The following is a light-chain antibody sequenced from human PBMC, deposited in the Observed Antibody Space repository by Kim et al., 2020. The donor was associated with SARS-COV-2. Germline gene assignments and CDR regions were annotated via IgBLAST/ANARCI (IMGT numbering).Light chain of an antibody. Sequence: AFVGETGTITRRASQRIRRYLNLYQWKPRKAPKLLIYATSSVQSGVPSRFSGSGAGTDFTLTISSLEPEDFATYYCQQSYSTPRTFGQGTKVDIK. CDR2: ATS. V-gene: IGKV1-39*01. J-gene: IGKJ1*01. CDR1: QRIRRY. CDR3: QQSYSTPRT.